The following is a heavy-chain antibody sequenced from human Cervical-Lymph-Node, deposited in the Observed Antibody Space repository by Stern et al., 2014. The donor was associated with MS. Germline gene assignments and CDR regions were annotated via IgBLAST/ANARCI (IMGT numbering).Heavy chain of an antibody. J-gene: IGHJ4*02. Sequence: VQLLESGGAVVQPGRSLRLSCAASGFTFSSYGMSWVRPAPGTGLEWVTVISYDGNHKYYAASVKGRFTISRDNSKNTLHLQMNSVTPDDTAIYYCARDYEDTSMLFDHWGQGTLVTVSS. V-gene: IGHV3-30*03. CDR1: GFTFSSYG. D-gene: IGHD2-8*01. CDR2: ISYDGNHK. CDR3: ARDYEDTSMLFDH.